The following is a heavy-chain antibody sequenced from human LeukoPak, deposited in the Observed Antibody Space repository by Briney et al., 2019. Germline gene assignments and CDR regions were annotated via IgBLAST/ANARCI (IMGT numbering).Heavy chain of an antibody. CDR2: IIPILGIA. Sequence: GASVKVSCKASGGTFSSYAISWVRQAPGQGLEWMGRIIPILGIANYAQKFQGRVTITADKSTSTAYMELSSLRSEDTAVYYCARGREWELRWEFDYWGQGTLVTVSS. CDR1: GGTFSSYA. D-gene: IGHD1-26*01. V-gene: IGHV1-69*04. J-gene: IGHJ4*02. CDR3: ARGREWELRWEFDY.